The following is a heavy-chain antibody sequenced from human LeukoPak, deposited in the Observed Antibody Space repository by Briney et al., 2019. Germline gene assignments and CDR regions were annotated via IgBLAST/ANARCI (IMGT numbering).Heavy chain of an antibody. CDR2: IYYSGTT. D-gene: IGHD3-22*01. V-gene: IGHV4-30-4*01. J-gene: IGHJ4*02. CDR3: ARVDYDSSGYYLIDY. Sequence: SETLSLTCTVSGGSISSYYWSWIRQPPGKGLEWIGYIYYSGTTYYNPSLKSRVTISVDTSKNQFSLKLSSVTAADTAVYYCARVDYDSSGYYLIDYWGQGTLVTVSS. CDR1: GGSISSYY.